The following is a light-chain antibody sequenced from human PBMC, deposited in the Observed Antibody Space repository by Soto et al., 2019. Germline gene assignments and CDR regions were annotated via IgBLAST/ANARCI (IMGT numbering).Light chain of an antibody. CDR2: GAS. CDR3: QQYGSSRA. Sequence: EIVLTQSPGTLSLSPGERATLSCRASQSVSSSYLAWYQQKPGQAPRLLIYGASSSATGIPDRFSGSGSGTDFTLTISRLEPEDFAVYYCQQYGSSRAFGPGTKVDIK. CDR1: QSVSSSY. V-gene: IGKV3-20*01. J-gene: IGKJ3*01.